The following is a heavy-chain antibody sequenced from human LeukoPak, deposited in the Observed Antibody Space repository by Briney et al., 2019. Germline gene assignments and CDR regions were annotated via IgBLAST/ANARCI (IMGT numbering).Heavy chain of an antibody. CDR3: AREGHYYDSSGLFDY. CDR1: GYTFTSYG. D-gene: IGHD3-22*01. Sequence: ASVKVSCKASGYTFTSYGISWVPQAPGQGLEWMGWISAYNGNTNYAQKLQGRVTMTTDTSTSTAYMELRSLRSDDTAVYYCAREGHYYDSSGLFDYWGQGTLVTVSS. J-gene: IGHJ4*02. CDR2: ISAYNGNT. V-gene: IGHV1-18*01.